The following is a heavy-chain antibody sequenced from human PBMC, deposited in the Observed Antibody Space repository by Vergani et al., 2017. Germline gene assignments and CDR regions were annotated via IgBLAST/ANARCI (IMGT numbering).Heavy chain of an antibody. Sequence: QVRLQESGPGLVKPSETLSLTCTVSGGSISSSSYYWGWLRQPPGKGLEWIGRIYYSGSTNYNPSLKSRVTISVDTSKNQFSLKLSSVTAADTAVYYCASPGYSSSADERAFDIWGQGTMVTVSS. CDR3: ASPGYSSSADERAFDI. CDR2: IYYSGST. CDR1: GGSISSSSYY. J-gene: IGHJ3*02. V-gene: IGHV4-39*01. D-gene: IGHD6-6*01.